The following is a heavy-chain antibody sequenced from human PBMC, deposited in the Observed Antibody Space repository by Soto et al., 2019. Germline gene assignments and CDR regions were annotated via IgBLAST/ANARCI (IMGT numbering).Heavy chain of an antibody. CDR1: GGSISSYY. V-gene: IGHV4-59*01. CDR3: ARGTLTSYFDY. CDR2: FYYSGST. Sequence: SEPLSLTCTVSGGSISSYYWSWIRQPPGKGLEWIGYFYYSGSTNYNPSLRGRVSISVDTSKNQFSLKLSSVTAADTAVYYCARGTLTSYFDYWGQGTLVTVSS. J-gene: IGHJ4*02.